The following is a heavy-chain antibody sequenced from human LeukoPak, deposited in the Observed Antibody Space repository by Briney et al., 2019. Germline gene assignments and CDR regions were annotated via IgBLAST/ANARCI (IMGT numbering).Heavy chain of an antibody. Sequence: GESLKISCKGSGYSFTSYWIGWVRQMPGKGLEWMGIIYPADSTAHYSPSFQGQVTISVDKSINTAYLQWSRLKASDTAMYYCARHPKSGYSGYNDYWGQGTLVTVSS. V-gene: IGHV5-51*01. CDR2: IYPADSTA. CDR1: GYSFTSYW. CDR3: ARHPKSGYSGYNDY. D-gene: IGHD5-12*01. J-gene: IGHJ4*02.